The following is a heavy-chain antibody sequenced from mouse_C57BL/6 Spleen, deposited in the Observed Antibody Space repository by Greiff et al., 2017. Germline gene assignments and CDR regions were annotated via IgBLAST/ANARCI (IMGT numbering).Heavy chain of an antibody. Sequence: VQLQQSGPELVKPGASVKIPCKASGYTFTDYNMDWVKQSHGKSLEWIGDINPNNGGTIYNQKCKGQATLTVDKSSSTGYMELRSLTSEDTADYYCARKGAVYYGNYGDYWGQVTSVTVSS. CDR1: GYTFTDYN. CDR3: ARKGAVYYGNYGDY. D-gene: IGHD2-1*01. CDR2: INPNNGGT. V-gene: IGHV1-18*01. J-gene: IGHJ4*01.